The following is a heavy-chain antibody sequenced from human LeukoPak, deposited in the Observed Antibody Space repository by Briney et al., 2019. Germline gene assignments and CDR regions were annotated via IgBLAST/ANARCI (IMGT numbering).Heavy chain of an antibody. Sequence: ASVKVSCKASGYTFTGYYMHWVRQAPGQGLEWMGWINPNSGGTNYAQKFQSRVTMTRDTSISTAYMELSRLRSDDTAVYYCARLTHDYVWGSYRGRFDYWGQGTLVTVSS. D-gene: IGHD3-16*02. CDR1: GYTFTGYY. J-gene: IGHJ4*02. CDR2: INPNSGGT. CDR3: ARLTHDYVWGSYRGRFDY. V-gene: IGHV1-2*02.